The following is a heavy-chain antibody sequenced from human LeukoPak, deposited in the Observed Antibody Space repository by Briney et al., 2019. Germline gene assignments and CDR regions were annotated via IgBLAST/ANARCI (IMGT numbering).Heavy chain of an antibody. CDR3: ARGGSSWYRQGGFDY. V-gene: IGHV3-74*01. D-gene: IGHD6-13*01. CDR1: GFTVSSNY. Sequence: PGGSLRLSCAASGFTVSSNYMNWVRQAPGKGLVWVSRINSDGSSTSYADSVKGRFTISRDNAKNTLYLQMNSLRAEDTAVYYCARGGSSWYRQGGFDYWGQGTLVTVPS. J-gene: IGHJ4*02. CDR2: INSDGSST.